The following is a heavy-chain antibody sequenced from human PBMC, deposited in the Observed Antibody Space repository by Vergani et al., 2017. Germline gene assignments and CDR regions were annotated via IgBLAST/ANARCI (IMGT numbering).Heavy chain of an antibody. D-gene: IGHD1-14*01. J-gene: IGHJ4*02. CDR1: GGSISSGGYS. CDR3: ARVRGSGYFDY. CDR2: IYHSGST. Sequence: QVQLQESGPGLVKPSQTLSLTCAVSGGSISSGGYSWSWIRQPPGKGLEWIGYIYHSGSTYYNPSLKSRVTISVDRSKNQFSLKLSSVTAADTAVYYCARVRGSGYFDYWGQGTLVTVSS. V-gene: IGHV4-30-2*01.